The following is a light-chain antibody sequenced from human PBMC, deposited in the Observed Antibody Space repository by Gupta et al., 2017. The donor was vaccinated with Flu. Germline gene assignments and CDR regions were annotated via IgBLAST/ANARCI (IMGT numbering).Light chain of an antibody. CDR3: QQSASTPQT. CDR2: AVS. CDR1: QSISSY. J-gene: IGKJ1*01. Sequence: PSSLSASVGDRVTITCRASQSISSYLNWSQQKPWKAPKLLLYAVSRLQSGVPSRFSGSGSGTDFTLTISMLQPEDFATYYCQQSASTPQTFGQGTKVEIK. V-gene: IGKV1-39*01.